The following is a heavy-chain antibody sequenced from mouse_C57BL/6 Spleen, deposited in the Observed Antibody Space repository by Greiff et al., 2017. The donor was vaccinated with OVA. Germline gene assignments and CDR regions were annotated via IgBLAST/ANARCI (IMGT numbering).Heavy chain of an antibody. CDR3: ARGAYYYAMDY. CDR1: GFTFSDYY. CDR2: INYDGSST. J-gene: IGHJ4*01. D-gene: IGHD3-1*01. Sequence: EVMLVESEGGLVQPGSSMKLSCTASGFTFSDYYMAWVRQVPEKGLEWVANINYDGSSTYYLDSLKSRFIISRDNAKNILYLQMSSLKSEDTATYYCARGAYYYAMDYWGQGTSVTVSS. V-gene: IGHV5-16*01.